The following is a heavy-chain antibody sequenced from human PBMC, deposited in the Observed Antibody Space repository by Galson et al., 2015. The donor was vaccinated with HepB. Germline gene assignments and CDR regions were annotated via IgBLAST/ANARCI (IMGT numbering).Heavy chain of an antibody. D-gene: IGHD4-17*01. J-gene: IGHJ4*02. Sequence: SVKVSCKASGGTFSSYAISWVRQAPGQGLEWMGGIIPIFGTANYAQKFQGRVTITADKSTSTAYMELSSLRSEDTAVYYCARAAGGYGDYAPRGYWGQGTLVTVPS. V-gene: IGHV1-69*06. CDR1: GGTFSSYA. CDR2: IIPIFGTA. CDR3: ARAAGGYGDYAPRGY.